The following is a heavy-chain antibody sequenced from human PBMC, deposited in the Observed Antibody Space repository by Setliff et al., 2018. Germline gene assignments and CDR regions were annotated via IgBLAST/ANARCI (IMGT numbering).Heavy chain of an antibody. J-gene: IGHJ3*02. Sequence: SETLSLTCTVSGGSISSYYWSWIRQPPGKGLEWIGYIDYSGSTKYNTSLKSRVTISVDTSKNQFSLKLSSVTAADTAVYYCARLPGYCNGGNCYGYYTFDIWGQGTMVTVSS. CDR3: ARLPGYCNGGNCYGYYTFDI. V-gene: IGHV4-59*01. D-gene: IGHD2-15*01. CDR2: IDYSGST. CDR1: GGSISSYY.